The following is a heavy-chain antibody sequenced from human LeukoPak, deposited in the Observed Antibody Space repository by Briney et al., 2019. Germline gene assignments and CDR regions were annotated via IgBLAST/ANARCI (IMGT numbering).Heavy chain of an antibody. CDR2: IYYSGST. Sequence: SETLSLTCTVSGDSTSSYYWSWIRQPPGKGLEWIGYIYYSGSTDYNPSLKRRVTIAVDTSKNQFSLKLSSVTAADTAVYYCARGSSRGSYAIPIMWGQGTLVTVSS. D-gene: IGHD1-26*01. V-gene: IGHV4-59*01. CDR3: ARGSSRGSYAIPIM. CDR1: GDSTSSYY. J-gene: IGHJ4*02.